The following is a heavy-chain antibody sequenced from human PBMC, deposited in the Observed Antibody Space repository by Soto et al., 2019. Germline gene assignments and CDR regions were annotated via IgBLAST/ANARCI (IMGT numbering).Heavy chain of an antibody. J-gene: IGHJ4*02. CDR3: ARVGSSGWSPDY. Sequence: TLSLXXSVSGGSISGHYWTWIRXXXGXXXEWIXXXFYSGSTNYNPSLKSRVTISVDTSKNQFSLKMSSVTAADTAVYYCARVGSSGWSPDYWGRGTLVTVSS. CDR1: GGSISGHY. D-gene: IGHD6-19*01. CDR2: XFYSGST. V-gene: IGHV4-59*11.